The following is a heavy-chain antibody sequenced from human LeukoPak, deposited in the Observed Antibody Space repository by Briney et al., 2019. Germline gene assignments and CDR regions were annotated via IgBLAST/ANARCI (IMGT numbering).Heavy chain of an antibody. CDR2: MNPNSGNT. V-gene: IGHV1-8*02. D-gene: IGHD3-10*01. CDR3: ARGLTMVRGVRSSWFDP. CDR1: GYTFTSYD. J-gene: IGHJ5*02. Sequence: ASVKVSCKASGYTFTSYDINWVRQATGQGLEWMGWMNPNSGNTGYAQKFQGRVTMTRDTSISTAYMELSRLRSDGTAVYYCARGLTMVRGVRSSWFDPWGQGTLVTVSS.